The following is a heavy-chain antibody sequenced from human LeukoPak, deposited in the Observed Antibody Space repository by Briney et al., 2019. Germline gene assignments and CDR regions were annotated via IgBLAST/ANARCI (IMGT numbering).Heavy chain of an antibody. V-gene: IGHV1-18*01. Sequence: ASVKVSCKASGYTFTSYGISWVRQAPGQGLEWMGWISAYSGDTNYAQKFQGRATMTTDTSTSTAYMELRSLSSDDTAVYYCARDGCSGGSCYWGYASYYYGMDVWGQGTTVTVSS. CDR2: ISAYSGDT. D-gene: IGHD2-15*01. J-gene: IGHJ6*02. CDR3: ARDGCSGGSCYWGYASYYYGMDV. CDR1: GYTFTSYG.